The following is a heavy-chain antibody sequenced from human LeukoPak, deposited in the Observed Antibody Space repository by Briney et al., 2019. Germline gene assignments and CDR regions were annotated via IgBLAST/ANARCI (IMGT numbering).Heavy chain of an antibody. D-gene: IGHD3-9*01. J-gene: IGHJ3*02. CDR1: GFTFDDYA. CDR2: ISWNSGSI. Sequence: GRSLRLSCAASGFTFDDYAMHWVRQAPGKGLEWVSGISWNSGSIGYADSVKGRLTISRDNAKNSLYLQMNSLRAEDTALYYCAKVSDVYYDILTGDDAFDIWGQGTMVTVSS. V-gene: IGHV3-9*01. CDR3: AKVSDVYYDILTGDDAFDI.